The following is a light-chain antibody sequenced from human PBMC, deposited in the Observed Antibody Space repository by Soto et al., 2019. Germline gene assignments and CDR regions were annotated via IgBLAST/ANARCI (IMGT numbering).Light chain of an antibody. CDR2: GSS. CDR1: QSVTNNY. V-gene: IGKV3-20*01. Sequence: VLTQSPGTLSLSPGERATLSCRASQSVTNNYLAWYQQRPGQAPRLLIFGSSDRATGIPDRFSGSGSGTDFTLTISRLEPEEFAVYYCHQYGSSPPYTFGQGTKLEIK. CDR3: HQYGSSPPYT. J-gene: IGKJ2*01.